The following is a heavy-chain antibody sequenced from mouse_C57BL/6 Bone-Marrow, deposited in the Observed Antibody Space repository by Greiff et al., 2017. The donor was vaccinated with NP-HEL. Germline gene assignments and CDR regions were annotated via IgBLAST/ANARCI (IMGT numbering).Heavy chain of an antibody. Sequence: QVHVKQSGAELVKPGASVKMSCKASGYTFTTYPIEWMKQNHGKSLEWIGNFHPYNDDTKYNEKFKGKATLTVEKSSSTVYLELSRLTSDDSAVYYCARGFYYYGSSYRYFDVWGTGTTVTVSS. D-gene: IGHD1-1*01. J-gene: IGHJ1*03. CDR1: GYTFTTYP. V-gene: IGHV1-47*01. CDR2: FHPYNDDT. CDR3: ARGFYYYGSSYRYFDV.